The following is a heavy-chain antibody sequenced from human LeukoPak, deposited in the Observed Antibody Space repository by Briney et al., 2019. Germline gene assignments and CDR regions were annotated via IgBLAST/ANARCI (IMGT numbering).Heavy chain of an antibody. J-gene: IGHJ4*02. CDR1: GYTFTGYY. V-gene: IGHV1-2*02. Sequence: ASVKVSCKASGYTFTGYYMHWVRQAPGQGLEWMGWINPNGGGTNYAQKFQGRVTMTRDTSISTAYMELSRLRSDDTAMYYCARGVFDIVVVPAASPFDYWGQGTLDTVSS. D-gene: IGHD2-2*01. CDR3: ARGVFDIVVVPAASPFDY. CDR2: INPNGGGT.